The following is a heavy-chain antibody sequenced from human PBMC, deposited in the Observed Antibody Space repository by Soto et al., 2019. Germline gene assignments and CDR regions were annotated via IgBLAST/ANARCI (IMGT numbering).Heavy chain of an antibody. CDR2: ISGDGTRT. Sequence: GSLRLFCAASGFNFYNFAMTLVRQGSGKGLEWVSGISGDGTRTYYADSVNGRFPISRDNSKNTVILQMNSLRAEDTALYYCVKDLRPNRGWFGPWGQGTRVTVSS. J-gene: IGHJ5*02. D-gene: IGHD3-3*01. V-gene: IGHV3-23*01. CDR3: VKDLRPNRGWFGP. CDR1: GFNFYNFA.